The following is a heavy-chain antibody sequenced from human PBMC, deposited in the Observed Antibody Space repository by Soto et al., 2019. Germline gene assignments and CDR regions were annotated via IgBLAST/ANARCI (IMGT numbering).Heavy chain of an antibody. J-gene: IGHJ5*01. CDR3: ARHGFYGDYASNYFDS. V-gene: IGHV5-51*01. D-gene: IGHD4-17*01. CDR2: IYPGNSDA. CDR1: GYNFATYW. Sequence: GESLKISCQASGYNFATYWIAWVRQMPGKGLEYMGIIYPGNSDARYSPSFQGQVTSSADKSISTAYLHWSSLKASDTAMYYCARHGFYGDYASNYFDSWGQGTLVTVSS.